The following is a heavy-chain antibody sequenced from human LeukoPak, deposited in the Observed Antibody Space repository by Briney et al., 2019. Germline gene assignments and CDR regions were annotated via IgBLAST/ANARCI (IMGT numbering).Heavy chain of an antibody. Sequence: SVKVSCTASGGTFSSYAISWVRQAPGQGLEWMGGIIPIFGTANYAQKFQGRVTITADKSTSTAYMELSSLRSEDTAVYYCARGKDYYGSGSYYGSTDAFDIWGQGKMVTVSS. D-gene: IGHD3-10*01. V-gene: IGHV1-69*06. CDR3: ARGKDYYGSGSYYGSTDAFDI. J-gene: IGHJ3*02. CDR1: GGTFSSYA. CDR2: IIPIFGTA.